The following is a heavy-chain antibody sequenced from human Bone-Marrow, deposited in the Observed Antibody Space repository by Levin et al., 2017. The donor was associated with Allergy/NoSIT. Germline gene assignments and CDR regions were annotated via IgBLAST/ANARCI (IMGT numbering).Heavy chain of an antibody. CDR1: GDAISADRC. V-gene: IGHV4/OR15-8*02. CDR3: VRRNFRSRSGGLDY. Sequence: SETLSLTCTVSGDAISADRCWTWVRRPPGKGLEWIGEICNAGNTAYDPSLKSRVTVSMDKSKNQFSLTLNSMTAADTAIYYCVRRNFRSRSGGLDYWGQGILVTVSS. J-gene: IGHJ4*02. CDR2: ICNAGNT. D-gene: IGHD3-16*01.